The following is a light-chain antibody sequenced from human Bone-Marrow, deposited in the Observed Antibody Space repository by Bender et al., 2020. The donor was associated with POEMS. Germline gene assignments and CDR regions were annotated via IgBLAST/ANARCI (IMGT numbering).Light chain of an antibody. CDR1: SSNTGSGYV. CDR2: GNT. J-gene: IGLJ3*02. Sequence: QSVLTQPPSVSGAPGQRVTISCTGSSSNTGSGYVINWYQQFPGTAPKLLIYGNTNRPSGVPDRFSGSKSGTSASLAITGLQAEDEGDYYCQSYDNSLGGWVFGGGTKLTVL. V-gene: IGLV1-40*01. CDR3: QSYDNSLGGWV.